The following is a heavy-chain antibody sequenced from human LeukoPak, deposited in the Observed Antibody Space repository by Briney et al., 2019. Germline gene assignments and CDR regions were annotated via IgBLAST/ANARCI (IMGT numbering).Heavy chain of an antibody. V-gene: IGHV4-39*01. CDR1: GGSISSSSYY. D-gene: IGHD6-19*01. Sequence: PSETLSLTCTVSGGSISSSSYYWGWIRQPPGMGLEWIGSIYYSGSTYYNPSLKSRVTISVDTSKNQFSLKLSSVTAADTAVYYCARHAKQWLLFDYWGQGTLVTVSS. J-gene: IGHJ4*02. CDR3: ARHAKQWLLFDY. CDR2: IYYSGST.